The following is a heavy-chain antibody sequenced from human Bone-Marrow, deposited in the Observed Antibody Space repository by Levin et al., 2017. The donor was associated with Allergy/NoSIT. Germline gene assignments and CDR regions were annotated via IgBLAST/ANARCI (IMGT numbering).Heavy chain of an antibody. V-gene: IGHV1-69*13. J-gene: IGHJ4*02. CDR2: IIPIFGTA. CDR1: GGTFSSYA. D-gene: IGHD6-19*01. CDR3: ARGEGSSGWYLDFDY. Sequence: SVKVSCKASGGTFSSYAISWVRQAPGQGLEWMGGIIPIFGTANYAQKFQGRVTITADESTSTAYMELSSLRSEDTAVYYCARGEGSSGWYLDFDYWGQGTLVTVSS.